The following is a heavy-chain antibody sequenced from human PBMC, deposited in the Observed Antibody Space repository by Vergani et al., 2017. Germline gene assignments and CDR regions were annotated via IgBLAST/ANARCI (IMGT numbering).Heavy chain of an antibody. CDR3: ARDQVPAAIRLNVGNYMDV. D-gene: IGHD2-2*02. V-gene: IGHV3-33*01. J-gene: IGHJ6*03. CDR1: GFTFSSYG. CDR2: IRYDGSNK. Sequence: QVQLVESGGGVVQPGGSLRLSCAASGFTFSSYGMHWVRQAPGKGLEWVAVIRYDGSNKYYADSVKGRFTISRDKSKNTLYLQMSTLSAEDTAVYYCARDQVPAAIRLNVGNYMDVWGKGTTVIVS.